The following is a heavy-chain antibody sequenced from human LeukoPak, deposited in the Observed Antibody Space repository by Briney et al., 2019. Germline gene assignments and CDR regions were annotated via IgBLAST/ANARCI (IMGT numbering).Heavy chain of an antibody. Sequence: SETLSLTCTVSGGSISSYYWSWIRQPAGKRLEWIGRIYVSGSTNYNPSLKSRVTMSVDASKSQFSLKLNSVTAADTGVYYCASGGYGYWGQGTLVTVSS. CDR3: ASGGYGY. D-gene: IGHD5-12*01. V-gene: IGHV4-4*07. CDR2: IYVSGST. J-gene: IGHJ4*02. CDR1: GGSISSYY.